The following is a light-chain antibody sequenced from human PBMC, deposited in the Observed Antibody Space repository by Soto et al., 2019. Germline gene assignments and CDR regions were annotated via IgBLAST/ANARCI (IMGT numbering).Light chain of an antibody. CDR3: TSYAGSNNHV. V-gene: IGLV2-8*01. J-gene: IGLJ1*01. CDR1: SSDVCSYNF. Sequence: QSVLTQPPSASGSPGQSVTISCTGTSSDVCSYNFVSWYQQYPGKAPKLMIYEVTKRPSGVPDRFSGSKSGNTASLTVSGLQAEDEADYYCTSYAGSNNHVFGTGTKVTVL. CDR2: EVT.